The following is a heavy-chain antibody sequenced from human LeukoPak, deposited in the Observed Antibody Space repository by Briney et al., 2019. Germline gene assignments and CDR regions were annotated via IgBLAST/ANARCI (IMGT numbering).Heavy chain of an antibody. V-gene: IGHV3-23*01. J-gene: IGHJ6*02. CDR1: GFTFSSYA. CDR3: AKDGRYCSGGSPCWVYYYGTDV. Sequence: PGGSLRLSCAASGFTFSSYAMSWVRQAPGKGLEWVSAISGSGGSTYYADSVKGRFTISRDNSKNTLYLQMNSLRAEDTAVYYCAKDGRYCSGGSPCWVYYYGTDVWGQGTTVTVSS. D-gene: IGHD2-15*01. CDR2: ISGSGGST.